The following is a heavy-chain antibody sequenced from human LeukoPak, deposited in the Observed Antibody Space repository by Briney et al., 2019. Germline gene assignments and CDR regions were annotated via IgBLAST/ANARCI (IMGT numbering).Heavy chain of an antibody. D-gene: IGHD2-2*01. CDR3: AKGGCSSTSCYGTYYYYGMDV. J-gene: IGHJ6*02. CDR1: GFTFSSYA. CDR2: ISGSGGST. V-gene: IGHV3-23*01. Sequence: ETGGSLRLSCAASGFTFSSYAMSWVRQAPGKGLEWVSGISGSGGSTYYADSVKGRFTISRDNSKNTLYLQMNSLRAEDTAVYYRAKGGCSSTSCYGTYYYYGMDVWGQGTTVTVSS.